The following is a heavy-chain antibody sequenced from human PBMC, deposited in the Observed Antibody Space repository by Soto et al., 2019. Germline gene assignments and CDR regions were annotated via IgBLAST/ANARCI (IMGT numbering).Heavy chain of an antibody. V-gene: IGHV4-39*01. J-gene: IGHJ1*01. CDR1: GVSISGTSYY. Sequence: QLQLQESGPGLVKPSETLSLTCTVSGVSISGTSYYWGWIRQTPAKGLEWIGTIYYSGETFYHPSLKSRVTISIDTSKNHFSLNLTPLAPADPAIYYCARHGSFWGQGALVTVSS. CDR3: ARHGSF. CDR2: IYYSGET. D-gene: IGHD3-16*02.